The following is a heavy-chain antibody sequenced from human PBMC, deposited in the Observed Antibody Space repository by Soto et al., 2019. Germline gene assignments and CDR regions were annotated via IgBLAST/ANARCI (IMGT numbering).Heavy chain of an antibody. Sequence: SETLSLTCTVSGGSVDSTRYYWAWIRQHPGKGLEWIGSIFYTGSTYYSPSLKGRLIISVDPSKNQFSLKLTSVTAADMAMYYCARPNIYGAAAGKGLFDLWGQRSLVTVSA. CDR2: IFYTGST. D-gene: IGHD6-13*01. J-gene: IGHJ5*02. CDR3: ARPNIYGAAAGKGLFDL. CDR1: GGSVDSTRYY. V-gene: IGHV4-39*01.